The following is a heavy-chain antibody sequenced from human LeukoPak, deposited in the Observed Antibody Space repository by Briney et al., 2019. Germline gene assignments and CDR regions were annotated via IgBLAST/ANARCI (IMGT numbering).Heavy chain of an antibody. CDR3: ARDPDDYGDYSYFDY. CDR2: ISGSGGST. D-gene: IGHD4-17*01. V-gene: IGHV3-23*01. J-gene: IGHJ4*02. Sequence: GGSLRLSCAASGFTFSSYAMSWVRQTPGKGLEWVSAISGSGGSTYYTDSVKGRFTISRDNSKNTLFLQMNSLRAEDTAVYYCARDPDDYGDYSYFDYWGQGTLVTVSS. CDR1: GFTFSSYA.